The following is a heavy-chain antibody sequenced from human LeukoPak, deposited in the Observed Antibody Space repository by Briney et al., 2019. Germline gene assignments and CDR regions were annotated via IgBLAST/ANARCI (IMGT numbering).Heavy chain of an antibody. CDR1: GFTFDDYG. Sequence: GGSLRLSCAASGFTFDDYGMSWVRQAPGKGLVWVSRINSDGSSTSYADSVKGRFTISRDNAKNTLYLQMNSLRAEDTAVYYCARGLRGYNYWGQGTLVTVSS. V-gene: IGHV3-74*01. J-gene: IGHJ4*02. CDR3: ARGLRGYNY. D-gene: IGHD5-18*01. CDR2: INSDGSST.